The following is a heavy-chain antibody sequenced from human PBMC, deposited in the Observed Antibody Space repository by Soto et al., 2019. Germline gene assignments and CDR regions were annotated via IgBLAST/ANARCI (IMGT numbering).Heavy chain of an antibody. CDR2: ISAYNGNT. D-gene: IGHD4-4*01. CDR3: ARGVSMTTVTHYYFDY. V-gene: IGHV1-18*01. J-gene: IGHJ4*02. CDR1: GYTFTSYG. Sequence: ASVKVSCKASGYTFTSYGISWVRQAPGQGLEWMGWISAYNGNTNYAQKLQGRVTMTTDTSTSTAYMELRSLRSDDTAVYYCARGVSMTTVTHYYFDYWGQGTLVTVSS.